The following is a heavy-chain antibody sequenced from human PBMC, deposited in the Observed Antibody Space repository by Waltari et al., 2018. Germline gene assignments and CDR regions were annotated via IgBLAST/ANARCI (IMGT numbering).Heavy chain of an antibody. V-gene: IGHV3-7*01. CDR3: ARTSLGDYGN. J-gene: IGHJ4*02. CDR1: GFTFNSQW. CDR2: IKQDGGEE. Sequence: EVQLVESGGGLVQPGGSLRLSCTTSGFTFNSQWMSWVRQAPGKGLEWVANIKQDGGEEYYVDSVKGRFTISRDNAQNSLYLQMNSLRAEDTAVYYCARTSLGDYGNWGQGTLVTVSS. D-gene: IGHD4-17*01.